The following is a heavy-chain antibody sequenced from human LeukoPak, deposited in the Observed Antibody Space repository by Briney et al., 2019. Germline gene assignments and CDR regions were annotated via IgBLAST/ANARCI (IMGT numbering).Heavy chain of an antibody. CDR1: GYTFISNG. J-gene: IGHJ5*02. Sequence: ASVKVSCKASGYTFISNGISWVRQAPGQGLEWMGWISAYNGNTNYAQKLQGRVTMTTDTSTSTAYMELSSLRSDDTAVYYCARVGRVVVPAGRRSVDWFDPWGQGTLVTVSS. V-gene: IGHV1-18*01. CDR2: ISAYNGNT. CDR3: ARVGRVVVPAGRRSVDWFDP. D-gene: IGHD2-2*01.